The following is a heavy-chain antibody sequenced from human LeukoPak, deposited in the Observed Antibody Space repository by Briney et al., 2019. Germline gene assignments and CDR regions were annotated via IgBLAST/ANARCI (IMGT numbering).Heavy chain of an antibody. D-gene: IGHD2-2*01. Sequence: ASVKVSCKASGCTFTGYYMHWVRQAPGQGLEWMGWINPNSGGTNYAQKFQGWVTMTRDTSISTAYMELSRLRSDDTAVYYCARGGAMGYCSSTSCYAADYWGQGTLVTVSS. CDR2: INPNSGGT. V-gene: IGHV1-2*04. CDR1: GCTFTGYY. J-gene: IGHJ4*02. CDR3: ARGGAMGYCSSTSCYAADY.